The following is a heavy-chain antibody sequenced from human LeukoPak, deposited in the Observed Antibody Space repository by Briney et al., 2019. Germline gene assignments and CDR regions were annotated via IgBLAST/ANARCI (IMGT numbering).Heavy chain of an antibody. J-gene: IGHJ5*02. D-gene: IGHD6-13*01. CDR3: ASSYSSSWYAWFDP. Sequence: GGSLRLSCAASGFTFSSYAVSWVRQAPGKGLEWVSAISGSGGSTYYADSVKGRFTISRDNSKNTLYLQMNSLRAEDTPVYYCASSYSSSWYAWFDPWGQGTLVTVSS. V-gene: IGHV3-23*01. CDR2: ISGSGGST. CDR1: GFTFSSYA.